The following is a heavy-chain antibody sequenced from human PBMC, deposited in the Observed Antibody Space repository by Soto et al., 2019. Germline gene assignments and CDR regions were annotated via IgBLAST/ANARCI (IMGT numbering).Heavy chain of an antibody. CDR1: GFTFTRHS. V-gene: IGHV3-21*01. Sequence: PGGSLRLSCAASGFTFTRHSMNWVRQAPGKGLEWVSSISSTTNYIYYADSMKGRFAVSRDNAKNSVYLDMNSLSAEDTAVYYCARESEDLTSNFDYWGQGTLVTV. J-gene: IGHJ4*02. CDR2: ISSTTNYI. CDR3: ARESEDLTSNFDY.